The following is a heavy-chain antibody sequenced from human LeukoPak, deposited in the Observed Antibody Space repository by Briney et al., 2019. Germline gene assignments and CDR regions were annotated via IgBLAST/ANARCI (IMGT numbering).Heavy chain of an antibody. CDR2: IIPILGIA. V-gene: IGHV1-69*04. CDR3: ARDRYCSSTSCSD. CDR1: GGTFSSYA. J-gene: IGHJ4*02. Sequence: ASVKVSCKASGGTFSSYAISWVRQAPGQGLEWRGRIIPILGIANYAQKFQGRVTITADNSTSTAYMGLSSLRSEDTAVYYCARDRYCSSTSCSDWGQGTLVTVSS. D-gene: IGHD2-2*01.